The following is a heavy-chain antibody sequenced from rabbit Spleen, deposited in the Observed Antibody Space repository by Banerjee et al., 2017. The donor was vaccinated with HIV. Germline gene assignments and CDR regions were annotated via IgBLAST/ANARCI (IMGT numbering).Heavy chain of an antibody. J-gene: IGHJ4*01. CDR3: ARFYAGYGDFGYAAM. V-gene: IGHV1S7*01. CDR2: IDTVFGNA. Sequence: QELVESGGGLVQPGESLKLSCKASGFDFSSYYMNWVRQAPGTGLEWIGYIDTVFGNAYYASWVNGRFTISSDNAQNTVFLQMTSLTASDTATYFCARFYAGYGDFGYAAMWGPGTLVTVS. D-gene: IGHD7-1*01. CDR1: GFDFSSYY.